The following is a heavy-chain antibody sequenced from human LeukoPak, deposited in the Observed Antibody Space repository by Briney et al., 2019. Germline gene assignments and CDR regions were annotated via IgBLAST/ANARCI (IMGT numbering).Heavy chain of an antibody. V-gene: IGHV3-9*01. J-gene: IGHJ3*02. CDR1: GFTFDDYA. CDR3: AKDRHYDIYDAFDI. D-gene: IGHD3-9*01. Sequence: PGGSLRLSCAASGFTFDDYAMHWVRQAPGKGLEWVSGISWNSGSIGYADSVKGRFTISRDNAKNSLYLQMNSLRAEDTALYYCAKDRHYDIYDAFDIWGQGTMVTVSS. CDR2: ISWNSGSI.